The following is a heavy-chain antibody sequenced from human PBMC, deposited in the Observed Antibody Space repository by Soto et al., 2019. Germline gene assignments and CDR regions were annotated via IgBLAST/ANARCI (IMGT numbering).Heavy chain of an antibody. CDR2: INPATGAA. Sequence: QLHLVQSGAVVKKPGASVTVSCSASGYPVTAYYMHWVRQAPGRGLEWMGGINPATGAAKYTQTSKGRVTMTRDTSTRTVFMELSGLTSGDQAVFYCARGGGVGVAGSAAFDMWGQGTLVTVSS. CDR3: ARGGGVGVAGSAAFDM. D-gene: IGHD3-3*01. J-gene: IGHJ3*02. V-gene: IGHV1-2*02. CDR1: GYPVTAYY.